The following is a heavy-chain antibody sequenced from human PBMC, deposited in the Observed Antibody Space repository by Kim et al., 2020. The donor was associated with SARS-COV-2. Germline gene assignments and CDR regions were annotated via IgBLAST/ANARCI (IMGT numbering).Heavy chain of an antibody. D-gene: IGHD2-2*01. Sequence: SVKVSCKASGFTFTSSAMQWVRQARGQRLEWIGWIVVGSGNTNYAQKFQERVTITRDMSTSTAYMELSSLRSEDTAVYYCAAVLEYCSSTSCYRDNHPWGQGTLVTVSS. J-gene: IGHJ5*02. CDR2: IVVGSGNT. V-gene: IGHV1-58*02. CDR3: AAVLEYCSSTSCYRDNHP. CDR1: GFTFTSSA.